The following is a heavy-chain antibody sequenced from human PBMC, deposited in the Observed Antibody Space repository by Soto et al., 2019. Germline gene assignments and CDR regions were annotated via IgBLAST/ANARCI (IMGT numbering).Heavy chain of an antibody. CDR1: GGSISSGGYY. Sequence: SETLSLTCTVSGGSISSGGYYWSWIRQHPGKGLEWIGYIYYSGSTYYNPSLKSRVTISVDTSKNQFSLKLSSVTAADTAVYYCARHWRGSGTLNWFDPWGQGTLVTVSS. CDR2: IYYSGST. D-gene: IGHD3-10*01. J-gene: IGHJ5*02. CDR3: ARHWRGSGTLNWFDP. V-gene: IGHV4-31*02.